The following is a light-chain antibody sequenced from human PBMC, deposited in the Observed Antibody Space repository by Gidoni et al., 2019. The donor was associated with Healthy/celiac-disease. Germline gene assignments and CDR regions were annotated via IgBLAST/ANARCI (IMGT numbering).Light chain of an antibody. CDR2: AAS. J-gene: IGKJ2*01. CDR3: QQSDSTPYT. CDR1: QSSSSY. Sequence: DIKMTQSPSSLSASVGDRVTITCRASQSSSSYLNWYQQKPGKAPKLLIYAASSLQSGVPSRFSGSGSGTDFTLTISSLQPEDFATYYCQQSDSTPYTFGQGTKLEIK. V-gene: IGKV1-39*01.